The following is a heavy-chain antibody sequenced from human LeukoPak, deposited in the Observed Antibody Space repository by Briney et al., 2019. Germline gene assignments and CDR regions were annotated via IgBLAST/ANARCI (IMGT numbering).Heavy chain of an antibody. CDR1: GGSISSYY. CDR3: ARGRSFNYYGSGSHPYNWFDP. J-gene: IGHJ5*02. CDR2: IYYSGST. V-gene: IGHV4-59*08. Sequence: SETLSLTCTVSGGSISSYYWSWIRQPPGKGLEWIGYIYYSGSTNYNPSLKSRVTISVDTSKNQFSLKLSSVTAADTAVYYCARGRSFNYYGSGSHPYNWFDPWGQGTLVTVSS. D-gene: IGHD3-10*01.